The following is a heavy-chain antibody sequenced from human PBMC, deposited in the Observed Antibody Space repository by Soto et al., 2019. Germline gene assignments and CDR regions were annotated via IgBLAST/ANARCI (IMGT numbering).Heavy chain of an antibody. CDR1: GFTFSDFE. D-gene: IGHD3-16*01. CDR2: ISSSGSSI. V-gene: IGHV3-48*03. CDR3: ARSTFCGGNKYCYYGLYG. Sequence: GGSLRLSCATSGFTFSDFEMTWVRQAPGKGLEWVSCISSSGSSIDYADSMKGRFTISRDNPKNSLYLQMSSLRAEDTAVYYCARSTFCGGNKYCYYGLYGWGQGNTVTVSS. J-gene: IGHJ6*02.